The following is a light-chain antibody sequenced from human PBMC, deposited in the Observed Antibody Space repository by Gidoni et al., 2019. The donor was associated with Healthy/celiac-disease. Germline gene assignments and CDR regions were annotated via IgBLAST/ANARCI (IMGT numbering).Light chain of an antibody. CDR2: DAS. CDR1: QSVSSY. Sequence: EIVLTQSPATLSLSPGDRATLSCRASQSVSSYLAWYQQKPGQAPRLLINDASNRATGIPARCSGSGSGADVTLTISSLEPEDFAVYYCRQRSNWPITFGQGTRLEIK. V-gene: IGKV3-11*01. CDR3: RQRSNWPIT. J-gene: IGKJ5*01.